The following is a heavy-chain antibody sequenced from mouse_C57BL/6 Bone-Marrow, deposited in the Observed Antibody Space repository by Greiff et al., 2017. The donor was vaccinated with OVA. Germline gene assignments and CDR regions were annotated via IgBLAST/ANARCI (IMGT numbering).Heavy chain of an antibody. J-gene: IGHJ1*03. Sequence: DVMLVESGEGLVKPGGSLKLSCAASGFTFSSYAMSWVRQTPEKRLEWVAYISSGGDYIYYADTVKGRFTSSRDNARNTLYLQMSSLKSEDTAMYYCTRDRNYDGYYFYWYFDVWGTGTTVTVSS. CDR2: ISSGGDYI. CDR3: TRDRNYDGYYFYWYFDV. CDR1: GFTFSSYA. V-gene: IGHV5-9-1*02. D-gene: IGHD2-3*01.